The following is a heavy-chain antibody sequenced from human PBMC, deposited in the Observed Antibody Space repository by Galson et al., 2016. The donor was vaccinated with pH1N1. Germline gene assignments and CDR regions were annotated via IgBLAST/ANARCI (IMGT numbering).Heavy chain of an antibody. J-gene: IGHJ3*01. CDR2: IYWDDDK. Sequence: PALVKPTQTLTLTCTFSGFSISSSGMGVGWIRQPPGKALEWLALIYWDDDKRYSPSLKSRLSITKDTSKNKVVLTMTNMDPVDTATYYCSHREVMITNAFEFGGQGTMGTVSS. D-gene: IGHD3-16*01. CDR3: SHREVMITNAFEF. CDR1: GFSISSSGMG. V-gene: IGHV2-5*02.